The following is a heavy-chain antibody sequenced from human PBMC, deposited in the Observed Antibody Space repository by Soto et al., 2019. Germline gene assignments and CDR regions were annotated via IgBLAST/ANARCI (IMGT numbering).Heavy chain of an antibody. V-gene: IGHV3-23*01. J-gene: IGHJ5*02. Sequence: EVQLLESGGGLVQPGGSLRLSCEASGFTFSSYARSWVRQAPGKGLGWVSAISGSGGSTYYADSVKGRFTISRDNSKNTLYLQMNSLRAEDTAVYYCAKEGSRGYDGWFDPWGQGTLVTVSS. CDR1: GFTFSSYA. D-gene: IGHD5-12*01. CDR2: ISGSGGST. CDR3: AKEGSRGYDGWFDP.